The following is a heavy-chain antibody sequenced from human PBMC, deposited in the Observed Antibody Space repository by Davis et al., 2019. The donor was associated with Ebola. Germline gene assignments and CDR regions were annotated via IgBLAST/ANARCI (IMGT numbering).Heavy chain of an antibody. CDR1: GYTFTSYG. J-gene: IGHJ5*02. V-gene: IGHV1-18*04. CDR3: ARAQSAVTTDWFDP. CDR2: ISAYNGNT. Sequence: ASVKVSCKASGYTFTSYGISWVRQAPGQGLEWMGWISAYNGNTNYAQKLQGRVTMTTDTSTSTAYMELRSLRSDDTAVYYCARAQSAVTTDWFDPWGQGTLVTVSS. D-gene: IGHD4-17*01.